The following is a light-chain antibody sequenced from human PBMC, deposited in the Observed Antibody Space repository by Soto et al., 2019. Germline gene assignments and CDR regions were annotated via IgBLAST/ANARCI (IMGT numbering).Light chain of an antibody. V-gene: IGLV4-69*01. Sequence: QAVVTQSPSASASLGASVKLTCTLSSGHSSYAIAWHQQQPEKGPRYLMKLNSDGTYNKGDGIPDRFSGSTSGAERYLTISSLQSEDEADYYCQTWGTGIRVFGGGTKVTVL. CDR1: SGHSSYA. CDR3: QTWGTGIRV. J-gene: IGLJ3*02. CDR2: LNSDGTY.